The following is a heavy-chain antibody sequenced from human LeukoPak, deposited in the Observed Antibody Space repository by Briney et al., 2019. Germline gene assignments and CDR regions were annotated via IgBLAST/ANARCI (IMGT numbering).Heavy chain of an antibody. CDR3: AKSLVVPAAIYGYYYYGMDV. V-gene: IGHV3-23*01. CDR1: GFTFSIYA. D-gene: IGHD2-2*01. CDR2: ISGSGGST. J-gene: IGHJ6*02. Sequence: GGSLRLSCAASGFTFSIYAMSWVRQAPGNGLEWDSAISGSGGSTYYADSVKGRFTISRDNSKNTLYLQMNSLRAEDTAAYYCAKSLVVPAAIYGYYYYGMDVWGQGTTVTVSS.